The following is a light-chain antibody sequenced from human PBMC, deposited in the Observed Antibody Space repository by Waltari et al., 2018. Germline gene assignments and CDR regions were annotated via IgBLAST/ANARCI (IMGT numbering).Light chain of an antibody. V-gene: IGLV2-23*02. CDR3: CSYAGSSTSV. CDR1: SSDVGSYHF. Sequence: SALTQPASGSASLGRSITIPCTGISSDVGSYHFVPWYQQHPGKAPKLLIYDVSKRPLVVSDRFSGSKSANTASLTISGLQAEDEADYYCCSYAGSSTSVFGGGTKLTVL. J-gene: IGLJ2*01. CDR2: DVS.